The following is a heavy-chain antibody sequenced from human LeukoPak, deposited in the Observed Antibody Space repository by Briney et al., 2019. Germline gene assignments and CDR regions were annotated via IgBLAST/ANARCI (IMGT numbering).Heavy chain of an antibody. D-gene: IGHD1-26*01. CDR1: GGSISSSGHY. Sequence: SETLSLTCTVSGGSISSSGHYWGWIRQPPGKGLEWIGSMYYRGSTYHNPSLKSRVTISVDTSKNQFSLKLSSVTAADTAVYYCATTTIRLGYWGQGTLVTVSS. V-gene: IGHV4-39*07. CDR2: MYYRGST. CDR3: ATTTIRLGY. J-gene: IGHJ4*02.